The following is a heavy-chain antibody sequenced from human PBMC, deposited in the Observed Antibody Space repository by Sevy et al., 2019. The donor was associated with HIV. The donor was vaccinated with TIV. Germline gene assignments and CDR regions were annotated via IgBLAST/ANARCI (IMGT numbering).Heavy chain of an antibody. CDR2: ISYDGSNK. CDR3: AREGDQQLGPFGY. J-gene: IGHJ4*02. Sequence: GGSLRLSCAASGFTFSSYGMHWVRQAPGKGLEWVAVISYDGSNKYYADSVKGRFTISRDNSKNTLYLQMNSLRAEDTAVYYCAREGDQQLGPFGYRGQGTLVTVSS. V-gene: IGHV3-30*03. D-gene: IGHD6-13*01. CDR1: GFTFSSYG.